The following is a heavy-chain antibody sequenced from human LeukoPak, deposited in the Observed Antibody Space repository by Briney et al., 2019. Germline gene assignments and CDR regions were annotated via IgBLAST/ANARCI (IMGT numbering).Heavy chain of an antibody. D-gene: IGHD2-2*01. CDR3: ARHPEYCSSTSCYHFDC. Sequence: GGSLRLSCAASGFTFSSYWMSWVRQAPGKGLEWVANIKQDGSEKYYVDSVKGRFTISRDNAKNSLYLQMNSLRAEDTAVYYCARHPEYCSSTSCYHFDCWGQGTLVTVSS. V-gene: IGHV3-7*03. CDR2: IKQDGSEK. CDR1: GFTFSSYW. J-gene: IGHJ4*02.